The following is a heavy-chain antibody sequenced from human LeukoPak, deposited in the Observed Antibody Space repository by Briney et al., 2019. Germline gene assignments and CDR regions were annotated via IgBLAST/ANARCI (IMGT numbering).Heavy chain of an antibody. CDR1: GYTFTGYY. CDR3: ARDGSGYANY. CDR2: INTKTGDP. J-gene: IGHJ4*02. D-gene: IGHD5-12*01. V-gene: IGHV7-4-1*02. Sequence: ASVKVSCKASGYTFTGYYMHWVRQAPGQGLEWMGWINTKTGDPTYGQGFTGRFDFSLETSVSTAYLQINSLKAEDTAVYYCARDGSGYANYWGQGTLVTVSS.